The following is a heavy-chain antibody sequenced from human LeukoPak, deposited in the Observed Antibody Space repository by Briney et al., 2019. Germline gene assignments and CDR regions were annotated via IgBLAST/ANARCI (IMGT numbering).Heavy chain of an antibody. Sequence: SQTLSLTCTVSGGSISSGDYYWSWIRQPPGKGLEWIGYIYYSGSTYYNPSLKSRVTISVDTSKNQFSLKLSSVTAADTAVYYCARDGMWFGEFRFDYWGQGTLVTVSS. J-gene: IGHJ4*02. CDR2: IYYSGST. D-gene: IGHD3-10*01. CDR3: ARDGMWFGEFRFDY. CDR1: GGSISSGDYY. V-gene: IGHV4-30-4*01.